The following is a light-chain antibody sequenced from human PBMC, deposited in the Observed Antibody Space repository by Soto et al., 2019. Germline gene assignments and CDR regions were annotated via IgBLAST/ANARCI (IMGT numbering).Light chain of an antibody. CDR1: QDISSY. V-gene: IGKV1-9*01. CDR2: AAS. J-gene: IGKJ1*01. Sequence: SQLTQSPSSLSASVGDRVTITCRASQDISSYLAWYQQEPGKAPKLLIYAASTLQSGVPSRFSGSGSGTDFTLTSSTLQAEDFATYYCQQLNTYPWTFGQGTKVEIK. CDR3: QQLNTYPWT.